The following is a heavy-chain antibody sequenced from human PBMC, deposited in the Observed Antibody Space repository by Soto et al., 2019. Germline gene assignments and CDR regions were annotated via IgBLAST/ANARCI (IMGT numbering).Heavy chain of an antibody. V-gene: IGHV4-39*01. D-gene: IGHD2-15*01. CDR2: MFYSGLT. J-gene: IGHJ6*02. CDR3: APLSVSLSGPYGIHV. CDR1: GYSVTSSDYY. Sequence: SETLSLTCSVSGYSVTSSDYYWAWIRQPPGKGLEWIGSMFYSGLTYYNPPLKSRVTLSVDTSKNQFSVRLNSVTAADTAVYYCAPLSVSLSGPYGIHVWGQGTTVTVSS.